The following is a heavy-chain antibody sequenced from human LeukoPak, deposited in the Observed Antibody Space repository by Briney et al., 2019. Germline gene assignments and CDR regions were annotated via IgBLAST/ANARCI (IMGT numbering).Heavy chain of an antibody. Sequence: PSETLSLTCAVYGGSFSGYYWSWIRQPPGKGLEWIGEINHSGSTNYNPSLKGRVTISVDTSKNQFSLKLSSVTAADTAVYYCARARGRITIFGVVMFDYWGQGTLVTVSS. V-gene: IGHV4-34*01. CDR2: INHSGST. CDR1: GGSFSGYY. CDR3: ARARGRITIFGVVMFDY. J-gene: IGHJ4*02. D-gene: IGHD3-3*01.